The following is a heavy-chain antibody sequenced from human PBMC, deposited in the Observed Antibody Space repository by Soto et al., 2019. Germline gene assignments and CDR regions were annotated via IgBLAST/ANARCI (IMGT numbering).Heavy chain of an antibody. CDR1: GFTFSSYA. CDR2: ISYDGSNK. V-gene: IGHV3-30-3*01. Sequence: QVQLVESGGGVVQPGRSLRLSCAASGFTFSSYAMHWVRQAPGKGLEWVAVISYDGSNKYYADSVKGRFTISRDNSKNPLYLQMNRLRAEDTAVYYCAREQTPSTGEGPFDYWGQGTLVTVSS. J-gene: IGHJ4*02. CDR3: AREQTPSTGEGPFDY. D-gene: IGHD4-17*01.